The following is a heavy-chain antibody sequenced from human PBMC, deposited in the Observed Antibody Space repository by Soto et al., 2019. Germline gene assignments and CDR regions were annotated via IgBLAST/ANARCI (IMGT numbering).Heavy chain of an antibody. Sequence: QITLKESGPTLVNPTQTLTLTCIFSGFSLTTNGVGVAWIRQPPGKALEWLALMYWDGDERYSPFLKSRLTITKGTSENQVVLTLTNMDPVDTGTYYCAHKGGRGAGMDVWGQGTTVTASS. J-gene: IGHJ6*02. CDR3: AHKGGRGAGMDV. CDR1: GFSLTTNGVG. D-gene: IGHD2-15*01. V-gene: IGHV2-5*02. CDR2: MYWDGDE.